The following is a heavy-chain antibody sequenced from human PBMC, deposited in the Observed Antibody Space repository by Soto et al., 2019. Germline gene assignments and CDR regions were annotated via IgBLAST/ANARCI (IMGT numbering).Heavy chain of an antibody. Sequence: ASVKVSCKASAGTFSSYAISWVRQAPGQGLEWMGGIIPIFGTANYAQKFQGRVTITADESTSTAYMELSSLRSEDTAVYYCTRGGYCSGGSCYSPPGYFQHWGQGTLVTVSS. CDR2: IIPIFGTA. V-gene: IGHV1-69*13. CDR3: TRGGYCSGGSCYSPPGYFQH. D-gene: IGHD2-15*01. CDR1: AGTFSSYA. J-gene: IGHJ1*01.